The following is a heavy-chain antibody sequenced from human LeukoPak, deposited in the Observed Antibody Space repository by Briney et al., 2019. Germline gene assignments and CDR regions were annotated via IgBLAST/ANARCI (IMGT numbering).Heavy chain of an antibody. J-gene: IGHJ4*02. V-gene: IGHV4-4*07. CDR2: IYTSEST. Sequence: SETLSLTCTVSGGSISSYYWSWIRQAAGKGLEWIGRIYTSESTNYNTSLKSRVIMSVDTSKNQFSLKLSSVTAADTAVYYCASESGYDNYYFDYWGQGTLVTVSS. CDR3: ASESGYDNYYFDY. CDR1: GGSISSYY. D-gene: IGHD5-12*01.